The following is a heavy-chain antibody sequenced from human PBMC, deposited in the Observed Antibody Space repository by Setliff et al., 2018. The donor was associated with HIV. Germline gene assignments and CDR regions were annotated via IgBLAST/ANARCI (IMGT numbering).Heavy chain of an antibody. D-gene: IGHD3-16*01. CDR1: GFTVSDNY. V-gene: IGHV3-53*01. Sequence: GGSLRLSCAASGFTVSDNYMTWVSQAPGKGLEWVSFIYSDGRTYYADPVKGRFTISRDESKNTLYLQMNSLRVDDTAAYYCAKGVKWLHPWGQGILVTVSS. J-gene: IGHJ5*02. CDR2: IYSDGRT. CDR3: AKGVKWLHP.